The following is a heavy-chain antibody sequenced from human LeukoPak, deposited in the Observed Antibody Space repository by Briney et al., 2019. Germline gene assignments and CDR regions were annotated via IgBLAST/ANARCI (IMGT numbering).Heavy chain of an antibody. D-gene: IGHD3-22*01. CDR3: ASPGPYYDSSGYYL. V-gene: IGHV4-4*09. J-gene: IGHJ4*02. Sequence: PSETLSLTCTVSGGSISSYYWSWIRQPPGKGLEWIGYIYTSGSTNYNPSLKSRVTVSVDTSKNQFSLKLSSVTAADTAVYYCASPGPYYDSSGYYLWGQGTLVTVSS. CDR1: GGSISSYY. CDR2: IYTSGST.